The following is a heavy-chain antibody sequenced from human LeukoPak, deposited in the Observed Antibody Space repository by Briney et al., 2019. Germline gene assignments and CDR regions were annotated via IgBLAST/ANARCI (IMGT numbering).Heavy chain of an antibody. CDR3: ARDESLGDFWSGYFDALDI. Sequence: PGGSLRLSCAASGFTFSDHYMSWIRQAPGKGLEWVSYISGSGSIIYYADSVKGQFTISRDNAESSLYLQMNSLRAEDTAVYYCARDESLGDFWSGYFDALDIWGQGTMVTVSS. D-gene: IGHD3-3*01. CDR2: ISGSGSII. V-gene: IGHV3-11*01. J-gene: IGHJ3*02. CDR1: GFTFSDHY.